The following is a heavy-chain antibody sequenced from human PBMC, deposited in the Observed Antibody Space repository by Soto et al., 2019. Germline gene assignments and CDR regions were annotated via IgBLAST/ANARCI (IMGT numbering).Heavy chain of an antibody. D-gene: IGHD3-16*02. CDR3: ARDRQSLAPYALDV. Sequence: QVQVVESGGGVVQPGRSLRLSCTVSGFSFSGHAMHWVRQAPGKGLEWVAQIWYDGSNKYYADSVRGRFTVSRDNSKNVVYVQMDSLRVEDTAVYYCARDRQSLAPYALDVWGQGTSVTVSS. J-gene: IGHJ6*02. CDR2: IWYDGSNK. V-gene: IGHV3-33*01. CDR1: GFSFSGHA.